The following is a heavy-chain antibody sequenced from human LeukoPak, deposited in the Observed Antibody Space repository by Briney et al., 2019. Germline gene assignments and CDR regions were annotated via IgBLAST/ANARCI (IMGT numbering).Heavy chain of an antibody. V-gene: IGHV3-30*04. CDR2: ISYDGSNK. Sequence: GGSLRLSCAASGFTFSSYAMHWVRQAPGKGLEWVAVISYDGSNKYYADSVKGLFTISRDNSKNTLYLQMNSLRAEDTAVYYCAREVVGYFDYWGQGTLVTVSS. D-gene: IGHD2-21*01. J-gene: IGHJ4*02. CDR1: GFTFSSYA. CDR3: AREVVGYFDY.